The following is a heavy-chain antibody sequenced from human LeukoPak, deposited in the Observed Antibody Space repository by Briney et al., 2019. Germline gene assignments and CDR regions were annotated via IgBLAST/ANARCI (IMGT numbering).Heavy chain of an antibody. CDR2: ISGSGGST. CDR3: AKGDNYGPEYYFDY. V-gene: IGHV3-23*01. CDR1: GFTFSSYA. D-gene: IGHD3-10*01. J-gene: IGHJ4*02. Sequence: GESLKISCAASGFTFSSYAMSWVRQAPGKGLEWVSAISGSGGSTYYADSVKGRFTISRDNSKNTLYLQMNSLRAEDTAVYYCAKGDNYGPEYYFDYWGQGTLVTVSS.